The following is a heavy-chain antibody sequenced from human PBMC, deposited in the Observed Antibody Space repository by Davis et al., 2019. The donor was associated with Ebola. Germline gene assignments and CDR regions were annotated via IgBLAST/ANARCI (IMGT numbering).Heavy chain of an antibody. Sequence: SETLSLTCTVSGGSISSSSYYWGWIRQPPGKGLEWIGSIYYSGSTYYNPSLKSRVTISVDTSKNQFSLKLSSVTAADTAVYYCARDTLKYDSSGYGRYYFDYWGQGTLVTVSS. CDR2: IYYSGST. V-gene: IGHV4-39*07. CDR1: GGSISSSSYY. J-gene: IGHJ4*02. D-gene: IGHD3-22*01. CDR3: ARDTLKYDSSGYGRYYFDY.